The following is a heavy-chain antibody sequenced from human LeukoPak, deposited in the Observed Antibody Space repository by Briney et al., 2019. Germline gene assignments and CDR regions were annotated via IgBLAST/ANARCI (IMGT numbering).Heavy chain of an antibody. CDR1: GGSISSGSYY. CDR2: IYTSGST. D-gene: IGHD5-24*01. CDR3: ASARDGYNWSY. Sequence: SETLSLNCTVSGGSISSGSYYWSWIRQPAGKGLEWIGRIYTSGSTNYNPSLKSRVTISVDTSKNQFSLKLSSVTAADTAVYYCASARDGYNWSYWGQGTLVTVSS. J-gene: IGHJ4*02. V-gene: IGHV4-61*02.